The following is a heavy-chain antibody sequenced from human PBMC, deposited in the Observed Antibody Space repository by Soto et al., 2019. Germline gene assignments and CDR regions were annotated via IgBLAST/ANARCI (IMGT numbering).Heavy chain of an antibody. CDR3: AAGYVWGSYRNEGADY. V-gene: IGHV5-51*07. Sequence: GESLKISCKGSGYSFTSYWIGWVHQMPGKGLEWMGIIYPGDSDTRYSPSFQGQVTISADKSISTAYLQWSSLKASDTAMYYCAAGYVWGSYRNEGADYWGPGTLVTVSS. D-gene: IGHD3-16*02. J-gene: IGHJ4*02. CDR2: IYPGDSDT. CDR1: GYSFTSYW.